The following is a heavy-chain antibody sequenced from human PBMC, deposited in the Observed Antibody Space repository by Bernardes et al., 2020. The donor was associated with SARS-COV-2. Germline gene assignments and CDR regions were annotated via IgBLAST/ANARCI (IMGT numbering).Heavy chain of an antibody. CDR2: INSDGSST. Sequence: GSLRLSCAASGFTFSSYWMHWVRQTPGKGLMWVSRINSDGSSTTYADSVKGRFTISRDNAKNTLYLQMNSLRAEDTAVYYCARAGCGADCSVDYLGQGTLVTVSS. CDR3: ARAGCGADCSVDY. V-gene: IGHV3-74*01. CDR1: GFTFSSYW. D-gene: IGHD2-21*02. J-gene: IGHJ4*02.